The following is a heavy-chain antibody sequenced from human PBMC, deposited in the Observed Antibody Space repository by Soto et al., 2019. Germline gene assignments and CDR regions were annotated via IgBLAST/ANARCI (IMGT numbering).Heavy chain of an antibody. CDR2: ISYDGSNK. J-gene: IGHJ6*02. CDR1: GFTFSSYA. CDR3: ARDDSYDFWSGYYQGEDYYYYGMDV. Sequence: GGSLRLSCAASGFTFSSYAMHWVRQAPGKGLEWVAVISYDGSNKYYADSVKGRFTISRDNSKNTLYLQMNSLRAEDTAVYYCARDDSYDFWSGYYQGEDYYYYGMDVWGQGTTVTVSS. V-gene: IGHV3-30-3*01. D-gene: IGHD3-3*01.